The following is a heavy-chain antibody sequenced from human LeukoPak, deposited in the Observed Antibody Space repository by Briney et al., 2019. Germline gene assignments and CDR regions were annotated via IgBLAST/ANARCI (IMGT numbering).Heavy chain of an antibody. Sequence: SQTLSLTCAVSGGSISSGGYSWSWIRQPPGKGLEWIGYIYYSGSTYYNPSLKSRVTISVDTSKNQFSLKLSSVTAADTAVYYCARDDEQSFDIWGQGTMVTVSS. J-gene: IGHJ3*02. V-gene: IGHV4-30-4*07. D-gene: IGHD1/OR15-1a*01. CDR3: ARDDEQSFDI. CDR1: GGSISSGGYS. CDR2: IYYSGST.